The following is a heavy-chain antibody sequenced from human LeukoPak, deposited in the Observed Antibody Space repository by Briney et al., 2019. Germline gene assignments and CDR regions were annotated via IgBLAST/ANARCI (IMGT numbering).Heavy chain of an antibody. J-gene: IGHJ4*02. CDR2: ITGSGGDT. CDR1: GVTFSSDA. CDR3: ATYTVTPRHFDY. Sequence: GGSLRLSCEASGVTFSSDAMSWVCQAPGKGLEWVSSITGSGGDTYYADSVKGRFTISRDNSKNTLYLQMNSLRAEDTAVYYCATYTVTPRHFDYWGQGTLVTVSS. D-gene: IGHD4-17*01. V-gene: IGHV3-23*01.